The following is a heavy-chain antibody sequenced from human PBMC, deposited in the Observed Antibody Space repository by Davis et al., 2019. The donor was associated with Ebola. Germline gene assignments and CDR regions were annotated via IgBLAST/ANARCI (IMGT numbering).Heavy chain of an antibody. CDR2: MNPNSGNT. CDR1: GYTFTSYD. V-gene: IGHV1-8*01. Sequence: ASVKVSCKASGYTFTSYDINWVRQATGQGPEWMGWMNPNSGNTSYAQKFQGRVTMTRDTSTSTVYMELSSLRSEDTAVYYCARAVVVPYYGMDVWGQGTTVTVSS. J-gene: IGHJ6*02. CDR3: ARAVVVPYYGMDV. D-gene: IGHD2-2*01.